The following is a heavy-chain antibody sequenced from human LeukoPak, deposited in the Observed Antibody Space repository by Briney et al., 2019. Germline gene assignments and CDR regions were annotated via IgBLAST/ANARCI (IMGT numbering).Heavy chain of an antibody. Sequence: GGSLRLSCAASGFTFSSYWMSWVRQAPGKGLEWVANIKQDGSEKYYVDSVKGRFTISRDKAKNSLYLQMNSLRAEDTAVYYCARDLSYDILTGYYQGNYYFDYWGQGTLVTVSS. CDR1: GFTFSSYW. D-gene: IGHD3-9*01. V-gene: IGHV3-7*01. J-gene: IGHJ4*02. CDR3: ARDLSYDILTGYYQGNYYFDY. CDR2: IKQDGSEK.